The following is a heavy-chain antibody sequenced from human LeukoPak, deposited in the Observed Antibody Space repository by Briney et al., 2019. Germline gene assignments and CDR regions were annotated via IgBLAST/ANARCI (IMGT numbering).Heavy chain of an antibody. J-gene: IGHJ4*02. CDR2: INWNSGSI. CDR1: GFTFDDYA. D-gene: IGHD6-13*01. Sequence: PGGSLRLSCEASGFTFDDYAMHWVRQAPGKGLEWVSGINWNSGSIDYADSVKGRFTISRDNAKNSLYLQMSSLRAEDTAFYYCARASRYGSSWYFDYWGQGTLVTVSS. CDR3: ARASRYGSSWYFDY. V-gene: IGHV3-9*01.